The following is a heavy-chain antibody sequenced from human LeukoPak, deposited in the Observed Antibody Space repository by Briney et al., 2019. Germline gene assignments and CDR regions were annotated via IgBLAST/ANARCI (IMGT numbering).Heavy chain of an antibody. V-gene: IGHV3-30*03. CDR3: ALLWNYFDY. CDR2: ISYDGSNK. J-gene: IGHJ4*02. Sequence: GGSLRLSCAASGFTFSSYDMHWVRQAPGKGLEWVAVISYDGSNKYYADSVKGRFTISRDNSKNTLYLQMNSLRAEDTAVYYCALLWNYFDYWGQGTLVTVSS. D-gene: IGHD3-10*01. CDR1: GFTFSSYD.